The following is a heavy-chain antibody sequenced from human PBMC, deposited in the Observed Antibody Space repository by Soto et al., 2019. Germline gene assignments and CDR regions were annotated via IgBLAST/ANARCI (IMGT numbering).Heavy chain of an antibody. D-gene: IGHD2-15*01. CDR1: GGSISSTHW. V-gene: IGHV4-4*02. CDR3: ARGXSGYCSGGSCPSFDS. Sequence: SETLSLTCAVSGGSISSTHWWTWVRQPPGKGLEYIGQIFHSGITNYNPSLESRVTISLDKSKSQFSLELNSVTGADTAIFYFARGXSGYCSGGSCPSFDSWGQGTLVTVSS. J-gene: IGHJ4*02. CDR2: IFHSGIT.